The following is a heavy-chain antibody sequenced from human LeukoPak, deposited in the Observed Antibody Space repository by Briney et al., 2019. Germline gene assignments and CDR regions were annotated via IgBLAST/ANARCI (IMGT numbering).Heavy chain of an antibody. CDR3: AKDRSYYGSGSPPEDY. V-gene: IGHV3-23*01. CDR1: GFTFSSYA. Sequence: GGSLRLSCAASGFTFSSYAMSWVRQAPGKGLEWVSAISGSGGSTYYADSVKGRFTISRDNSKNTLYLQMNSLRAEDTAVYYCAKDRSYYGSGSPPEDYWGQGTLVTVSS. CDR2: ISGSGGST. J-gene: IGHJ4*02. D-gene: IGHD3-10*01.